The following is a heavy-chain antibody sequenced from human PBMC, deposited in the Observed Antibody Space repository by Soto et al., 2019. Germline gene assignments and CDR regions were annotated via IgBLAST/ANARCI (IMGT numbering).Heavy chain of an antibody. CDR3: ALRRGYCSGGSCYSIWFDP. J-gene: IGHJ5*02. D-gene: IGHD2-15*01. CDR2: IYWDDDK. V-gene: IGHV2-5*02. Sequence: QITLKESGPTLVKPTQTLTLTCTFSGFSLSTSGVGVGWIRQPPGKALEWLALIYWDDDKRYSPSLKSRLTITKDTXXNXVEXTMTNMDPVDTATYYCALRRGYCSGGSCYSIWFDPWGQGTLVTVSS. CDR1: GFSLSTSGVG.